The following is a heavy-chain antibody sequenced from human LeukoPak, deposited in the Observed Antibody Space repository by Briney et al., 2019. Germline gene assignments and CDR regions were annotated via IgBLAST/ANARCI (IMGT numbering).Heavy chain of an antibody. D-gene: IGHD4-23*01. Sequence: GGSLRLSCAASGFTVSSKYMSWVRQAPGKGLEWVATINQNGGVKYYVDSVKGRFTISRDNAKTSLFLQMNSLRIDDTAMYYCTRTVNSASDFWGQGTLVTVSS. CDR1: GFTVSSKY. J-gene: IGHJ4*02. CDR3: TRTVNSASDF. V-gene: IGHV3-7*03. CDR2: INQNGGVK.